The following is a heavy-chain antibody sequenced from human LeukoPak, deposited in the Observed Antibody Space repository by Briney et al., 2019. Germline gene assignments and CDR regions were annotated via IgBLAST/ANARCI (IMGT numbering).Heavy chain of an antibody. CDR2: IFGSGAT. V-gene: IGHV3-66*01. CDR1: GFTVSGNY. D-gene: IGHD3-22*01. Sequence: PGGSLRLSCAASGFTVSGNYTGWVRQAPGKGLEWVAVIFGSGATYFADSVKGRFTSSRDNSKNSLYLQMNSLRAEDTAVYYCARGSYYDSSGPGDYWGQGTLVTVSS. J-gene: IGHJ4*02. CDR3: ARGSYYDSSGPGDY.